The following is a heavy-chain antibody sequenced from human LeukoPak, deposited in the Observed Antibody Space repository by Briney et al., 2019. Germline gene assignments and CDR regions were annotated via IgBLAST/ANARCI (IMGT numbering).Heavy chain of an antibody. J-gene: IGHJ6*03. CDR1: AFTFSSYS. V-gene: IGHV3-21*01. D-gene: IGHD2-8*01. CDR3: ARVGQWVKADDYYYYMDV. CDR2: ISSSSSYI. Sequence: GGSLRLSCAASAFTFSSYSMNWVRQAPGKGLEWVSSISSSSSYIYYADSVKGRFTISRDSAKNSLYLQMNSLRAEDTAVYYWARVGQWVKADDYYYYMDVWGKGTTVTVSS.